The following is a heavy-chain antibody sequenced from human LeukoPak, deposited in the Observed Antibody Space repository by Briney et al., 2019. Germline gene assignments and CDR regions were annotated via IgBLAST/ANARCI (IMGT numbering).Heavy chain of an antibody. CDR2: IKQDGSEK. CDR1: GFTFSSYW. V-gene: IGHV3-7*01. Sequence: LSGGSLRLSCAASGFTFSSYWMSWVRQAPGKGLEWVANIKQDGSEKYYVDSVKGRFTISRDNAKNSLYLQMNSLRAEDTAVYYCARDFARITIFGVVKRGGPFDYWGQGTLVTVSS. D-gene: IGHD3-3*01. CDR3: ARDFARITIFGVVKRGGPFDY. J-gene: IGHJ4*02.